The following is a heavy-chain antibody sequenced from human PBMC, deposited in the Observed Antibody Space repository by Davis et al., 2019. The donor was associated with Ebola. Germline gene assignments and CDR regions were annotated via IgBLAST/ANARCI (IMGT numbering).Heavy chain of an antibody. CDR3: VTENWYRFES. Sequence: GGSLRLSCAASGFTFSSYWMHWVRQAPGKGLEWVGLSRNKENRYSTEYAASVKGRFTISRDDSKNLLYLEMNSLRTEDTAVYYCVTENWYRFESWGQGTLVTVSS. J-gene: IGHJ4*02. V-gene: IGHV3-72*01. D-gene: IGHD1/OR15-1a*01. CDR2: SRNKENRYST. CDR1: GFTFSSYW.